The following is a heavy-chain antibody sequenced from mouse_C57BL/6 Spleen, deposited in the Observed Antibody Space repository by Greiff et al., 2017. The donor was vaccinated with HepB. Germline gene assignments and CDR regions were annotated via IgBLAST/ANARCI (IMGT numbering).Heavy chain of an antibody. Sequence: VQLKQSGAELVRPGASVKLSCTASGFNIKDYYMHWVKQRPEQGLEWIGRIDPEDGDTEYAPKFQGKATMTADTSSNTAYLQLSSLTSEDTAVYYCTTSDSSGYVNYFDYWGQGTTLTVSS. D-gene: IGHD3-2*02. CDR2: IDPEDGDT. J-gene: IGHJ2*01. V-gene: IGHV14-1*01. CDR1: GFNIKDYY. CDR3: TTSDSSGYVNYFDY.